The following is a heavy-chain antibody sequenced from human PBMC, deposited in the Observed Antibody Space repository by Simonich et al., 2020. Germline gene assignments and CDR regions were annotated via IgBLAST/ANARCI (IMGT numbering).Heavy chain of an antibody. CDR1: GFTFSSYW. V-gene: IGHV3-7*01. CDR2: RKQDGSEK. CDR3: ARDGLGTAYYYYMDV. Sequence: EVQLVESGGGLVQPGGSLRLSCAASGFTFSSYWMSWVRQAPGKGRGWVANRKQDGSEKYYVDSVKGRFTISRDNAKNSLYLQMNSLRAEDTAVYYCARDGLGTAYYYYMDVWGKGTTVTVSS. J-gene: IGHJ6*03. D-gene: IGHD7-27*01.